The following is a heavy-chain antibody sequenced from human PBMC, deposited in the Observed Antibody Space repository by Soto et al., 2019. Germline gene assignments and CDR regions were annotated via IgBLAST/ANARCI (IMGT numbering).Heavy chain of an antibody. V-gene: IGHV2-5*02. CDR3: AHARHPYYCCGMDV. CDR2: IYWDDEK. J-gene: IGHJ6*02. Sequence: QITLKESGPTLVKPTQTLTLTCTFSGFSLTTSGVGVGWIRQPPGKALEWLALIYWDDEKRDSPSLKSRLTITKDTSNNQVVLTMTNMDPVDTATYYCAHARHPYYCCGMDVWGQGPTVTVSS. CDR1: GFSLTTSGVG.